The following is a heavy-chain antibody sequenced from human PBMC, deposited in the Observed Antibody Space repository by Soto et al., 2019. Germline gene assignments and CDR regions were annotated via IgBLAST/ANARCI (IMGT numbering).Heavy chain of an antibody. CDR3: AREDCSFDL. CDR1: GFTFSNYW. CDR2: IQEDGSER. Sequence: EVQLVESGGGLVQPGGSLRLSCAASGFTFSNYWMSWVRQAPGKGLEWVANIQEDGSERYYVDSVKGRFTISTANGENSVFLQMNRLRPEDTAVYYCAREDCSFDLWGRGTLVIVSS. J-gene: IGHJ2*01. V-gene: IGHV3-7*01.